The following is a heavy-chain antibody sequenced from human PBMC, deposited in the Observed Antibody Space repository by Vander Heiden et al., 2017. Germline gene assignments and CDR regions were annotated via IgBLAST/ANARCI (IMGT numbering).Heavy chain of an antibody. Sequence: QLQLQESGPGLVKPSETLSLTCTVSGDSISSSDYYWGWFRQPPGKGLEWIGSINYGGSLDYNPSVRSRVSIFVDTSKIQFSLNLWSVTAADTAVYYCARHGPHGAGTSWGNGDCWGQGTLVTVSS. CDR3: ARHGPHGAGTSWGNGDC. V-gene: IGHV4-39*01. CDR2: INYGGSL. J-gene: IGHJ4*02. CDR1: GDSISSSDYY. D-gene: IGHD3-10*01.